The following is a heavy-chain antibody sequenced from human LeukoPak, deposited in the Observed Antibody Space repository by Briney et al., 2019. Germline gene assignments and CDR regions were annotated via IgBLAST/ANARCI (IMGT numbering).Heavy chain of an antibody. D-gene: IGHD3-22*01. V-gene: IGHV4-34*01. CDR3: ARGDNYDSSGYYPPFFDY. Sequence: SETLSLTGAVYGGSFSGYYWSWIPQPPGKGREGIGEINHSGSTNYNPSLTSRVTISVDTSKNQFSLKLSSVTAADTAVYYCARGDNYDSSGYYPPFFDYWGQGTLVTVSS. J-gene: IGHJ4*02. CDR1: GGSFSGYY. CDR2: INHSGST.